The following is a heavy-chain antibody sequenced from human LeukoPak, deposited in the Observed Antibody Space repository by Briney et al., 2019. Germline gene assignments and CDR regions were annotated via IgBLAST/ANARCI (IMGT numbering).Heavy chain of an antibody. D-gene: IGHD3-10*01. CDR1: GFTFDDYA. Sequence: GGSLRLSCADSGFTFDDYAMHCVRPAPGKGLERGSGLCWNSGSIGYADSVKGRFTISRDNAKNSLYLQMNSLRAEDTALYYCAKALSPSGAGPDNWFDPWDQGTLVTVSS. CDR2: LCWNSGSI. V-gene: IGHV3-9*01. J-gene: IGHJ5*02. CDR3: AKALSPSGAGPDNWFDP.